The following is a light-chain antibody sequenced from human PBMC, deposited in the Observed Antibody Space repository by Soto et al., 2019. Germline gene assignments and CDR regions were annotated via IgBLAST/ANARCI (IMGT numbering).Light chain of an antibody. CDR3: SSYTSSSSRV. J-gene: IGLJ1*01. CDR2: EVS. V-gene: IGLV2-14*01. Sequence: QSVLTHPASVSGSPGQSITISCTGSGRDIGAYDYVSWYQQHPGKVPKLMISEVSNRPSGVSNRFSGSKSGNTASLTISGLQAEDEADYYCSSYTSSSSRVFGTGTKVTVL. CDR1: GRDIGAYDY.